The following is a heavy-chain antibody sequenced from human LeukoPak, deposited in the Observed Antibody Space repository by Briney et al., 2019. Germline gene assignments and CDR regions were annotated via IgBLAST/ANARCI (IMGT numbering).Heavy chain of an antibody. Sequence: GGSLRLSCVASGFSLSGYWMYWVRQAPGKGLMYISRNNGDGSTTNYADVVKGRFTMSRDNVKNTLYLQMNSLRVEDTAVYYCARDPRNVGLAPWGQGTLVSVSS. D-gene: IGHD2-15*01. CDR3: ARDPRNVGLAP. CDR1: GFSLSGYW. V-gene: IGHV3-74*01. CDR2: NNGDGSTT. J-gene: IGHJ5*02.